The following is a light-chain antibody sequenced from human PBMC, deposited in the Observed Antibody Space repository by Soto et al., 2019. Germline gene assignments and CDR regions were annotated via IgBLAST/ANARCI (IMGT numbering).Light chain of an antibody. J-gene: IGKJ4*01. V-gene: IGKV3D-20*02. CDR1: QTVNNNY. CDR2: GTS. CDR3: QQRNPLT. Sequence: PGERAILSCRASQTVNNNYLAWYQQKPGQAPRLLIYGTSSRATGIPARFSGGGSGTDFTLTISSLEPEDFAVYYCQQRNPLTFGGGTKVDIK.